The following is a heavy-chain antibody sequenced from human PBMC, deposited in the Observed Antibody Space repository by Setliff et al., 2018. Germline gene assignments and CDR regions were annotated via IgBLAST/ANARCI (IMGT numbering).Heavy chain of an antibody. CDR1: GYTFTAYY. CDR2: INPNSGDT. J-gene: IGHJ6*02. CDR3: ARDFFYGAGSQAAGGMDV. V-gene: IGHV1-2*02. Sequence: GASVKGSCKASGYTFTAYYRHWVRQAPGQGLEWMGWINPNSGDTNYAQNFQGRVTMTRDTSISTAYMELSRLRSDDTAVYHCARDFFYGAGSQAAGGMDVWGQGTTVTVSS. D-gene: IGHD3-10*01.